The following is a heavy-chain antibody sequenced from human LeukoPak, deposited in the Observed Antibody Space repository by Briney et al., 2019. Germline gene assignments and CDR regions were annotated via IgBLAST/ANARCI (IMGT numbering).Heavy chain of an antibody. CDR1: GFTFSSYS. V-gene: IGHV3-21*01. Sequence: GGSXRLSCAASGFTFSSYSMNWDRQXPGKGLEWVSSISSSSNYIYYGDSVKGRFTISRDNAKNSLYLQMNSLRVEDTAVYYCARGQYSGYDSPFDYWGQGTLVTVSS. CDR3: ARGQYSGYDSPFDY. J-gene: IGHJ4*02. D-gene: IGHD5-12*01. CDR2: ISSSSNYI.